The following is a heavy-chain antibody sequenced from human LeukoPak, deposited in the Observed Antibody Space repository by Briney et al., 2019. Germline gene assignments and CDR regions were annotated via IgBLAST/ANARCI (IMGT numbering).Heavy chain of an antibody. Sequence: QSGGFLRLSCAASGFTFSSYSMGWVRRAPGKGLEWVSSISGSGDSIYYADSVKGRFTFSRDNSKNTLYLQMNSLRAEDTAVYYCAKVEDKNIVVVVAATWTARETYYYYGMDVWGQGTTVTVSS. D-gene: IGHD2-15*01. CDR3: AKVEDKNIVVVVAATWTARETYYYYGMDV. V-gene: IGHV3-23*01. CDR1: GFTFSSYS. J-gene: IGHJ6*02. CDR2: ISGSGDSI.